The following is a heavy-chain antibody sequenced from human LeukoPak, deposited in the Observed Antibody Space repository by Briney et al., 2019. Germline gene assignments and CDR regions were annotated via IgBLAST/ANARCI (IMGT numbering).Heavy chain of an antibody. Sequence: SETLSLTCAVYGGSFSGYYWSWIRQPPGKGLEWIGEINHSGSTNYNPSLKSRVTISVDTSKNQFSLKLSSVTAADTAVYYCAKHYMGSYNNRGLDYWGQGTLVTVSS. V-gene: IGHV4-34*01. CDR1: GGSFSGYY. CDR2: INHSGST. D-gene: IGHD3-10*01. J-gene: IGHJ4*02. CDR3: AKHYMGSYNNRGLDY.